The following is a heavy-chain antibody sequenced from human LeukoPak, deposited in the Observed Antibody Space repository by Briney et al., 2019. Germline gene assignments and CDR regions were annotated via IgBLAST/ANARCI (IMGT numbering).Heavy chain of an antibody. Sequence: SETLSLTCTVSGGSINNYYWSWIRQPPGKGLECVGYIYYSGTTNYNPSLKSRVTISVDTSKTQFSLKLSSVTAADTAVYYCAREGGDGYNSFDYWGQGTLVTVSS. CDR2: IYYSGTT. J-gene: IGHJ4*02. D-gene: IGHD5-24*01. V-gene: IGHV4-59*12. CDR1: GGSINNYY. CDR3: AREGGDGYNSFDY.